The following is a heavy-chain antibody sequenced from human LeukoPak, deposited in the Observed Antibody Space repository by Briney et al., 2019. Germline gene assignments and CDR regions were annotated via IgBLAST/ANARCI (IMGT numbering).Heavy chain of an antibody. Sequence: GGSLRLSCAASGFTFSSYSMNWVRQAPGKGLEWVSSISSSSSYIYYADSVKGRFTISRDNVKNSLYLQMNSLRAEDTAVYYCARDGSPTSSGWYGPEDYWGQGTLFTVSS. V-gene: IGHV3-21*01. CDR3: ARDGSPTSSGWYGPEDY. CDR1: GFTFSSYS. D-gene: IGHD6-19*01. J-gene: IGHJ4*02. CDR2: ISSSSSYI.